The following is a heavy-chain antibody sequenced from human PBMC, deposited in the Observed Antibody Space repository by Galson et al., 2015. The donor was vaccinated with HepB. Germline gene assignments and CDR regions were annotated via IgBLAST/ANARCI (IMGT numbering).Heavy chain of an antibody. CDR1: GFTFSSYS. D-gene: IGHD3-10*01. CDR3: AGGVRSGPNLDY. Sequence: SLRLSCAASGFTFSSYSMNWVRQAPGKGLEWVSSISSSSSYIYYADSVKGRFTISRDNAKNSLYLQMNSLRAEDTAVYYCAGGVRSGPNLDYWGQGTLVTVSS. J-gene: IGHJ4*02. V-gene: IGHV3-21*01. CDR2: ISSSSSYI.